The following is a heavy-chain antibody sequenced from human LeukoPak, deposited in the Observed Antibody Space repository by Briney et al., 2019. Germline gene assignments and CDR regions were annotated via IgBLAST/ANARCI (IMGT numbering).Heavy chain of an antibody. D-gene: IGHD3-10*01. V-gene: IGHV1-8*01. J-gene: IGHJ3*02. CDR1: GYTFTSYD. CDR3: ARPIRYYYGSGSLGTKNPDDAFDI. Sequence: GASVKVSCKASGYTFTSYDINWVRQATGQGLEWMGWMNPNSGNTGYAQKFQGRVTMTRNTSISTAYMELSSLRSEDTAVYYCARPIRYYYGSGSLGTKNPDDAFDIWGQGTMVTVSS. CDR2: MNPNSGNT.